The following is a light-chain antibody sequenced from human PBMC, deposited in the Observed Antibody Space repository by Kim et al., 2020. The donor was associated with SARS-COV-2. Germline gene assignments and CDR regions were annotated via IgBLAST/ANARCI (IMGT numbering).Light chain of an antibody. V-gene: IGKV1-39*01. Sequence: DIQMTQSPSSLSASVGDRVTITCRASQSISSYLNWYQQKPGKAPKLLIYAASSLQSGVPSRFSGSGSGTDFTLTISSLQPEDFATYCCQRNNTTPHTFGQGTRLDIK. CDR2: AAS. CDR1: QSISSY. CDR3: QRNNTTPHT. J-gene: IGKJ1*01.